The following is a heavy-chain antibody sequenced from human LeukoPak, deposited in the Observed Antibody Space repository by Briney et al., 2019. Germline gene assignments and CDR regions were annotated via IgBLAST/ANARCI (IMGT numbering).Heavy chain of an antibody. J-gene: IGHJ4*02. D-gene: IGHD3-22*01. Sequence: PGGPLRLSCAASGFTFSDYIMNWVRQAPGKGLEWVSSISSRGYIYYADSVKGRFTISRDNSKNTLYLQMSSLRAEDTAVYYCAKGDYYDLDYWGQGTLVTVSS. CDR1: GFTFSDYI. CDR2: ISSRGYI. V-gene: IGHV3-69-1*01. CDR3: AKGDYYDLDY.